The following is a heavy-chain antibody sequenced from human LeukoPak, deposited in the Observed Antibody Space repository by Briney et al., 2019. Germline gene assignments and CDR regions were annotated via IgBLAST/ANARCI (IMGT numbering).Heavy chain of an antibody. CDR3: TRPYSSGWYGTFSI. Sequence: LSETLSLTCTVSGGSITSYYWSWIRQPPGKGLEWIGHVFHSGSTNYNPSLKSRVTISVDTSKNQFSLKLSSVTAADTAVYYCTRPYSSGWYGTFSIWGQGTMVTVSS. V-gene: IGHV4-59*01. J-gene: IGHJ3*02. D-gene: IGHD6-19*01. CDR2: VFHSGST. CDR1: GGSITSYY.